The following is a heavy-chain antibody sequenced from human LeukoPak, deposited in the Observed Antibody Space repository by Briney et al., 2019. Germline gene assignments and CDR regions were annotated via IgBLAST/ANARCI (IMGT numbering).Heavy chain of an antibody. J-gene: IGHJ5*02. Sequence: GSSVKVSCKASGGTFSSYAISWVRQAPGQGLEGMGGIIPIFGTANYAQKFQGRVTITADESTSTAYMELSSLRSEDTAVYYCASGAGMGIAAAGTNWFDHWGQGTLVTVSS. V-gene: IGHV1-69*01. CDR1: GGTFSSYA. D-gene: IGHD6-13*01. CDR3: ASGAGMGIAAAGTNWFDH. CDR2: IIPIFGTA.